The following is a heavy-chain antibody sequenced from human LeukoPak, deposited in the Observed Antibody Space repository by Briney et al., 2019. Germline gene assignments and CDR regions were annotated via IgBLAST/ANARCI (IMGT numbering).Heavy chain of an antibody. Sequence: PGGSLRLSCAASGFTFSSYGMHWVRQAPGKGLEWVAVISYDGSNKYYADSVKGRFAISRDNSKNTLYLQMNSLRAEDTAVYYCARDDRSVPLRLGVYYYGMDVWGQGTTVTVSS. V-gene: IGHV3-30*03. CDR1: GFTFSSYG. D-gene: IGHD3-16*01. CDR2: ISYDGSNK. J-gene: IGHJ6*02. CDR3: ARDDRSVPLRLGVYYYGMDV.